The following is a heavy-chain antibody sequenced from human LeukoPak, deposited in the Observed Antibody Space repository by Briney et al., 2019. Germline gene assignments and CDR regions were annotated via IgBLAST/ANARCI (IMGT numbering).Heavy chain of an antibody. V-gene: IGHV3-23*01. Sequence: GSLRLSCVGSGFTFRSHAMSWVRQAPEKGLEFVSGIYENGGTTYYADSVKGRFSISRDNSKNTLYLQMDSLRGEDTAVYYCVKDFRIGYSAHFDYWGQGALVTVSS. CDR2: IYENGGTT. J-gene: IGHJ4*02. D-gene: IGHD2-21*01. CDR3: VKDFRIGYSAHFDY. CDR1: GFTFRSHA.